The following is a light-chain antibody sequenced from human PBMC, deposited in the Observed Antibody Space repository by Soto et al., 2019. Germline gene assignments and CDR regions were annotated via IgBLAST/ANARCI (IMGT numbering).Light chain of an antibody. J-gene: IGKJ5*01. CDR3: QQYGSSL. V-gene: IGKV3-20*01. Sequence: EVVLTQSPATLSLSPGESATLSCRASQSVRSYLAWYQQKPGQAPRLLIYGASNRATGIPARFSGSGSGTDFTLTITRLEPEDFAVYYCQQYGSSLFGQGTRLEIK. CDR2: GAS. CDR1: QSVRSY.